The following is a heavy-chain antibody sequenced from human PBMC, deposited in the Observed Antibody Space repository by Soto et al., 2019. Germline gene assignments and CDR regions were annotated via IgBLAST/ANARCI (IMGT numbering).Heavy chain of an antibody. CDR3: ARVPDYGDNYYYYGMDV. Sequence: QVQLVQSGAEVKKPGSSVKVSCKASGGTFSSYAISWVRQAPGQGLEWMGGIIPIFGTANYAQKFQGRVTITADESTSTAYMELSSLRSEDTAVYYRARVPDYGDNYYYYGMDVWGQGTTVTVSS. D-gene: IGHD4-17*01. CDR1: GGTFSSYA. J-gene: IGHJ6*02. V-gene: IGHV1-69*01. CDR2: IIPIFGTA.